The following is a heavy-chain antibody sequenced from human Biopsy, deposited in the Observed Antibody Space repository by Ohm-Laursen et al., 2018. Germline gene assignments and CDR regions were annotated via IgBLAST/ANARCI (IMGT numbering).Heavy chain of an antibody. D-gene: IGHD2-15*01. CDR3: ARMDCSGGSCHYYSYGMDV. V-gene: IGHV4-4*09. CDR1: GVSITAYY. CDR2: IHHSGST. Sequence: GTLSLTCPVSGVSITAYYWSWIRQPPGKGLECIGNIHHSGSTNYNPSLKSRLTISVDTSKNQFSLKLSSVTAADTAVYYCARMDCSGGSCHYYSYGMDVWSQGTTVTVSS. J-gene: IGHJ6*02.